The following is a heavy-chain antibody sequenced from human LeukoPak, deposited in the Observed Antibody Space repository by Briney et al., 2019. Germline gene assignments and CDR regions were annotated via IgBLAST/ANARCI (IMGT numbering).Heavy chain of an antibody. CDR2: IIPIVGTA. V-gene: IGHV1-69*05. CDR3: ANGNYYDRSGNHHRIYNWFDP. CDR1: GGTFSNYA. Sequence: SVKVSCKASGGTFSNYAISWVRQAPGQGLEWTGGIIPIVGTANYAPKFQDRVTISMDESTSTSFMELRSLRSEDTAVYYCANGNYYDRSGNHHRIYNWFDPWGQGTLVTVS. D-gene: IGHD3-22*01. J-gene: IGHJ5*02.